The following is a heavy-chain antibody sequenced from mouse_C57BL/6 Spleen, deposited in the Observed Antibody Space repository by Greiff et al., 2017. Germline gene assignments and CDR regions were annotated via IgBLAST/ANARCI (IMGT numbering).Heavy chain of an antibody. CDR3: TNPPFITTVVADY. CDR2: IDPETGGT. V-gene: IGHV1-15*01. D-gene: IGHD1-1*01. Sequence: QVQLQQSGAELVRPGASVTLSCKTSGYTFTDYEMHWVKQTPVHGLEWIGAIDPETGGTAYNQKFKGKAILTADKSSSTAYMERRSLTSEDSAVYYCTNPPFITTVVADYWGQGTTLTVSS. J-gene: IGHJ2*01. CDR1: GYTFTDYE.